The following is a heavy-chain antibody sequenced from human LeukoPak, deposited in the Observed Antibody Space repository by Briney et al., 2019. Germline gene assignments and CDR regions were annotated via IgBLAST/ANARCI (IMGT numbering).Heavy chain of an antibody. CDR3: AKDHYDILTDAFDI. CDR2: IRYDGSNK. V-gene: IGHV3-30*02. CDR1: GFTFSSYG. J-gene: IGHJ3*02. D-gene: IGHD3-9*01. Sequence: GGSLRLSCAASGFTFSSYGMHWVRQAPGKGLEWVAFIRYDGSNKYYADSVKGRFTISRDNSKNTLYLQMNSLRAEDTAVYYCAKDHYDILTDAFDIWGQGTMVTVSS.